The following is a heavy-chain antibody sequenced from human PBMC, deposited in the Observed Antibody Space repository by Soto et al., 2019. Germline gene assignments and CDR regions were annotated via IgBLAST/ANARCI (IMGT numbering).Heavy chain of an antibody. D-gene: IGHD6-6*01. CDR2: IYHSGST. V-gene: IGHV4-4*02. CDR1: GGSISSSNW. CDR3: ASDIAGIAARYPGGY. J-gene: IGHJ4*02. Sequence: QVQLQESGPGLVKPSGTLSLTCAVSGGSISSSNWWSWVRQPPGKGLEWIGEIYHSGSTNYNPSLKSRVTISVDKSKNPFSLKLSSVPAADTAVYYCASDIAGIAARYPGGYWGQGTLVTVSS.